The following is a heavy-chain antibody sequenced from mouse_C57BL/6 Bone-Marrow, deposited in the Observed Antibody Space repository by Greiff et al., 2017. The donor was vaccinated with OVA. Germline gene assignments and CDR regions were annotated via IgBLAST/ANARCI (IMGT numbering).Heavy chain of an antibody. V-gene: IGHV14-2*01. J-gene: IGHJ2*01. CDR1: GFNIKDYY. D-gene: IGHD1-1*01. CDR2: IDPEDGET. CDR3: ARKATDYFDY. Sequence: VQLQQSGAELVKPGASVKLSCTASGFNIKDYYMHWVKQRTEQGLEWIGRIDPEDGETTYAPKFPGKATITADTSSNTAYLQLSSLTSEDTAVYYCARKATDYFDYWGQGTTLTVSS.